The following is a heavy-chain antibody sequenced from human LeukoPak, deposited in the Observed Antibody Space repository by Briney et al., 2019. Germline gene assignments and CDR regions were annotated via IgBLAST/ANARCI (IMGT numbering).Heavy chain of an antibody. CDR3: ARHVRGGSYFNY. CDR1: GGSIRSYY. CDR2: INHSGST. V-gene: IGHV4-34*01. D-gene: IGHD3-16*01. J-gene: IGHJ4*02. Sequence: NPSETLSLTCTVSGGSIRSYYWSWIRQPPGKGLEWIGEINHSGSTNYNPSLKSRVTISVDTSKNQFSLKLSSVTAADTAVYYCARHVRGGSYFNYWGQGTLVTVSS.